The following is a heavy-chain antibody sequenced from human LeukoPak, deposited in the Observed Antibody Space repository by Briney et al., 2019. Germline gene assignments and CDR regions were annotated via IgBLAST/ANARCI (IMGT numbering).Heavy chain of an antibody. D-gene: IGHD1-20*01. Sequence: PGGSLRLSCAASGFTFSSYGMHWVRQAPGKGLEWVAVIWYDGSNKYYADSVKGRFTISRDNSKNTLYLQMNSLRAEDTAVYYCATDVQLTGKFDYWGQGTLVTVSS. CDR2: IWYDGSNK. CDR1: GFTFSSYG. V-gene: IGHV3-33*01. J-gene: IGHJ4*02. CDR3: ATDVQLTGKFDY.